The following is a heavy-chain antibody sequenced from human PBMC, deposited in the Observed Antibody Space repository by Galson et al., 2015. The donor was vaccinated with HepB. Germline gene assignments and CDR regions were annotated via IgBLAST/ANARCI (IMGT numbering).Heavy chain of an antibody. CDR1: GFTFSNYA. J-gene: IGHJ6*03. Sequence: SLRLSCAASGFTFSNYAMSWVRQAPGKGLEWVSGITTSGDSIYYADSVKGRVTISRENSKNTLYLQMNSLRVEDTAVYYCAKVGEGSWHFLPYYMDVWGKGTTVTVSS. V-gene: IGHV3-23*01. CDR2: ITTSGDSI. D-gene: IGHD6-13*01. CDR3: AKVGEGSWHFLPYYMDV.